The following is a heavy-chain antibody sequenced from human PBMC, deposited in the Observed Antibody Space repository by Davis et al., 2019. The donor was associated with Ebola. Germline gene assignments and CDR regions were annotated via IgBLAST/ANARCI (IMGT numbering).Heavy chain of an antibody. J-gene: IGHJ6*02. V-gene: IGHV3-73*01. CDR1: GFTFSGSA. D-gene: IGHD3-10*01. CDR2: IRSKANSYAT. Sequence: GESLKISCAASGFTFSGSAMHWVRQASGKGLEWLGRIRSKANSYATAYAASVKGRFTISRDDSKNTAYLQMNSLKTEDTAVYYCTHYYGSGRYYGMDVWGQGTTVTVSS. CDR3: THYYGSGRYYGMDV.